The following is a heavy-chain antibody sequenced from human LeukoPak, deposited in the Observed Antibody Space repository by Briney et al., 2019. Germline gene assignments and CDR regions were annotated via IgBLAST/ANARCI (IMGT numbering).Heavy chain of an antibody. J-gene: IGHJ4*02. CDR3: ARVDDISTGNSHPDY. CDR1: GGTFSSYA. Sequence: ASVKVSCKASGGTFSSYAISWVRQAPGQGLEWMGWINPNSGGTNYAQKFQGRVTMTRDTSISTAYMKLSRLRSDDTAVYYCARVDDISTGNSHPDYWGQGTLVTVSS. V-gene: IGHV1-2*02. D-gene: IGHD3-9*01. CDR2: INPNSGGT.